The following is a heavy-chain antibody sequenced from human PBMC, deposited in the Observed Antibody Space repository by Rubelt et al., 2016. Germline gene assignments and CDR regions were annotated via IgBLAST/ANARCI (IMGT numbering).Heavy chain of an antibody. Sequence: YDGSNKYYADSVKGRFTISRDNSKNTLYLQMNSLRAEDTAVYYCAKEFWQWLVQGAGYYYGLDVWGQGTTVTVSS. D-gene: IGHD6-19*01. V-gene: IGHV3-30*07. J-gene: IGHJ6*02. CDR2: YDGSNK. CDR3: AKEFWQWLVQGAGYYYGLDV.